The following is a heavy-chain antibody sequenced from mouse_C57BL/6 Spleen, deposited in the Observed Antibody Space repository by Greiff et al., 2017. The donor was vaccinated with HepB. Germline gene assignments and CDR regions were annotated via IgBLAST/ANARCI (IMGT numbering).Heavy chain of an antibody. Sequence: QVQLKQSGPGLVAPSQSLSITCTVSGFSLTSYAISWVRQPPGKGLEWLGVIWTGGGTHYNSALKSRLSISKDNSKSHVFLKMTSLQTDNTARYYCARIMIYYDYDYYAMDYWGQGTSVTVSS. CDR1: GFSLTSYA. D-gene: IGHD2-4*01. V-gene: IGHV2-9-1*01. J-gene: IGHJ4*01. CDR3: ARIMIYYDYDYYAMDY. CDR2: IWTGGGT.